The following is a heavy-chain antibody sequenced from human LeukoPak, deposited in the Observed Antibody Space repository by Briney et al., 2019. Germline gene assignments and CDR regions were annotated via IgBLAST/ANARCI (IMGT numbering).Heavy chain of an antibody. D-gene: IGHD2-2*01. J-gene: IGHJ5*02. Sequence: SETLSLTCAVYGGSFSGYYWSWIRQPPGKGLEWIGEINHSGSTNYNPSLKSRVTISVDKSKNQFSLKLSSVTAADTAVYYCARGEDIVVVPAASFDPWGQGTLVTVSS. CDR3: ARGEDIVVVPAASFDP. CDR2: INHSGST. V-gene: IGHV4-34*01. CDR1: GGSFSGYY.